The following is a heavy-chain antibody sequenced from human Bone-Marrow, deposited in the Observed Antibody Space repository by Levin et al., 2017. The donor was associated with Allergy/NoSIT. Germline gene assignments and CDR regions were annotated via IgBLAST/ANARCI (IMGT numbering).Heavy chain of an antibody. CDR1: GFPFSSYS. J-gene: IGHJ4*02. Sequence: PGESLKISCAASGFPFSSYSMTWVRQAPGKGLEWVSFISGSGGSTNYADFVKGRATISRDNSKNTLFLQMSSLRAEDTAVYYCAKRDFYESSGYNDHWGQGTQVTVSS. D-gene: IGHD3-22*01. CDR3: AKRDFYESSGYNDH. CDR2: ISGSGGST. V-gene: IGHV3-23*01.